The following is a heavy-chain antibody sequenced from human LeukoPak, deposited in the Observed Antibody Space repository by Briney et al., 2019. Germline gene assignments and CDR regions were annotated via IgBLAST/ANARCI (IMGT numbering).Heavy chain of an antibody. J-gene: IGHJ5*02. CDR3: ARTPNLGDRIRFEFDP. CDR1: GGTFSSYA. V-gene: IGHV1-69*04. Sequence: ASVKVSCKASGGTFSSYAISWVRQAPGQGLEWMGRIIPILGIASYAQKFQGRVTITADKSTSTAYMELSSLRSEDTAVYYCARTPNLGDRIRFEFDPWGQGTLVTVSS. D-gene: IGHD2-21*02. CDR2: IIPILGIA.